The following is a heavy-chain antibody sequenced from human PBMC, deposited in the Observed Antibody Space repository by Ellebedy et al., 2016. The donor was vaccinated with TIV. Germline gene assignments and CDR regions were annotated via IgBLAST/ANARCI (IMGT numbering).Heavy chain of an antibody. D-gene: IGHD5-24*01. CDR3: ARDSGDATMVVAGGPALGGYFDN. J-gene: IGHJ4*02. CDR2: IYSGVSGGST. CDR1: GFSLNVNY. Sequence: GESLKISCAASGFSLNVNYMSWVRQAPGKGLEWVSIIYSGVSGGSTYYADSVKGRFSISRDNSKSMVYLQMNRLRAEDSAVYFCARDSGDATMVVAGGPALGGYFDNWGQGTLVTVSS. V-gene: IGHV3-66*02.